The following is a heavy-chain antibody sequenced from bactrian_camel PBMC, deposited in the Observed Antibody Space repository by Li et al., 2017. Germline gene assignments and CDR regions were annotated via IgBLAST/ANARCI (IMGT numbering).Heavy chain of an antibody. D-gene: IGHD1*01. CDR2: IAYDGWVS. J-gene: IGHJ4*01. CDR3: AAQTDCRWPTRSPYEYNY. Sequence: HVQLVESGGASVETGGSLRLACVASGVTYEPACMGWFRQTPGEDLEWLAQIAYDGWVSRYNDPAKGRFSISRDNDKNTLYLQMNSLKPEDTAMYYCAAQTDCRWPTRSPYEYNYWGQGTQVTVS. CDR1: GVTYEPAC. V-gene: IGHV3S6*01.